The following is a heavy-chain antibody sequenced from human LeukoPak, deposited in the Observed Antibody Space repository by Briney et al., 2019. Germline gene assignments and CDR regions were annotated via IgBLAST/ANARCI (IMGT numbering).Heavy chain of an antibody. J-gene: IGHJ6*03. V-gene: IGHV1-18*01. Sequence: GASVKVSCKASGYTFTSYGISWVRQAPGQGLEWMGWISAYNGNTNYAQKLQGRVTMTTDTSTSTAYMELRSLRSDDTAVYYCARKLRFLETHYYYYYMDVWGKGTTVTVS. CDR1: GYTFTSYG. CDR2: ISAYNGNT. CDR3: ARKLRFLETHYYYYYMDV. D-gene: IGHD3-3*01.